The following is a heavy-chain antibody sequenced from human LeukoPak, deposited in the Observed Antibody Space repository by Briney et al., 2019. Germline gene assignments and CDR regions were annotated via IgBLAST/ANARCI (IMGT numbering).Heavy chain of an antibody. CDR2: IYYSGST. J-gene: IGHJ6*03. Sequence: SETLSLTCTVSGGSISSSSYYWGWIRQPPGKGLEWIGSIYYSGSTYYNPSLKSRVTISVDTSKNQFSLKLSSVTAADTAVYYCARRWATKSPTGYYYYYMDVWGKGTTVTISS. CDR1: GGSISSSSYY. D-gene: IGHD1-26*01. CDR3: ARRWATKSPTGYYYYYMDV. V-gene: IGHV4-39*01.